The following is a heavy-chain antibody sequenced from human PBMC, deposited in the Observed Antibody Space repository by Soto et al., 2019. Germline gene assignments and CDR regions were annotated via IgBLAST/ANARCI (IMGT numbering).Heavy chain of an antibody. J-gene: IGHJ3*02. Sequence: QLHLVQSGAVVKKPGASVTVSCSASGYPVTAYYMHWVRQAPGRGLEWMGGINPATGAAKYTQTLPGRVTLTRDPPTRTVFRGTGGLTSEDTAVFYCARGGGVGVAGSAAFDMWGQGTLVTVSS. V-gene: IGHV1-2*02. D-gene: IGHD3-3*01. CDR2: INPATGAA. CDR3: ARGGGVGVAGSAAFDM. CDR1: GYPVTAYY.